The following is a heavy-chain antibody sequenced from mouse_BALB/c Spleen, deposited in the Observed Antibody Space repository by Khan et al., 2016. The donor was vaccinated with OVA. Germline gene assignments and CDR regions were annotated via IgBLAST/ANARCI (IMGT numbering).Heavy chain of an antibody. CDR3: ARSLVDYYAMDY. V-gene: IGHV5-9-3*01. CDR1: GFTFSSYA. D-gene: IGHD2-2*01. Sequence: EVELVESGGGVVKPVGSLKLSCSASGFTFSSYAMSWVRQTPEKRLEWVATISSGGHYTFYPDSVKGRFTISRDSAKNTLYLQMSSLRSEDTAMYYCARSLVDYYAMDYWGQGTSVTVSS. CDR2: ISSGGHYT. J-gene: IGHJ4*01.